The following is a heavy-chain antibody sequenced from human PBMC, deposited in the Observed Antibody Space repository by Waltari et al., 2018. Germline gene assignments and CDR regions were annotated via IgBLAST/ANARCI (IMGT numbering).Heavy chain of an antibody. CDR1: GASMSTAYW. D-gene: IGHD2-15*01. CDR2: VYGGGNT. Sequence: QLQLQESGPGLVKPSGTLSPTCCVSGASMSTAYWWSWVRQPPGQGLEWIGQVYGGGNTNYNPAFASRVTVELDTYNKKFSLKVTSATAADTAVYYCARDRGRGLYLDSWGPG. J-gene: IGHJ4*02. CDR3: ARDRGRGLYLDS. V-gene: IGHV4-4*02.